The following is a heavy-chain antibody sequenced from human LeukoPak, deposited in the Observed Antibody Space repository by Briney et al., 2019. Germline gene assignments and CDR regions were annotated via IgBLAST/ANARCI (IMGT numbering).Heavy chain of an antibody. J-gene: IGHJ4*02. Sequence: PGGSLRLSCAASGFTVSSYAMSWVRQPPGKGLEWVSLISGNGGSTYYADSVKGRFTISRDSSKNTLFLQMNSLRAEDTAVYYCAKDLSGYVDYWGQGTLVTVSS. V-gene: IGHV3-23*01. CDR2: ISGNGGST. D-gene: IGHD1-26*01. CDR3: AKDLSGYVDY. CDR1: GFTVSSYA.